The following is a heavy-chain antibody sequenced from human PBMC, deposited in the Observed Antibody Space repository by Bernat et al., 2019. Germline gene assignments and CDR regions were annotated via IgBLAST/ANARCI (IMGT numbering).Heavy chain of an antibody. Sequence: EVQLVETGGGLIQPGGSLRLSCAASGFTVSSNYMSWVRQAPGKGLEWVSVIYSGGSTYYVDSVKGRFTISRDNSKNTLYLQMNSLRAEDTAVYYCARDRRGWDDAFDIWGQGTMVTVSS. CDR1: GFTVSSNY. CDR3: ARDRRGWDDAFDI. CDR2: IYSGGST. V-gene: IGHV3-53*05. D-gene: IGHD6-19*01. J-gene: IGHJ3*02.